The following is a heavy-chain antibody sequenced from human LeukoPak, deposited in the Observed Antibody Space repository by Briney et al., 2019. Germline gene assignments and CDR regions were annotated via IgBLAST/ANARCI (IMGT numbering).Heavy chain of an antibody. V-gene: IGHV3-74*01. CDR3: ARRFEGKDYYYYGMDV. CDR1: GFTFSGYW. CDR2: INSDGSST. Sequence: GGSLRLSCAASGFTFSGYWMHWVRQAPGKGLVWVSRINSDGSSTSYADSVKGRFTISRDNAKNTLYLQMNSLRAEDTAVYYCARRFEGKDYYYYGMDVWGQGTTVTVS. D-gene: IGHD3-16*01. J-gene: IGHJ6*02.